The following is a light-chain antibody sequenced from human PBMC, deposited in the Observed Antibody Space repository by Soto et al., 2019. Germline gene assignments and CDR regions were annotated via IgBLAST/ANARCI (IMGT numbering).Light chain of an antibody. CDR2: GAS. CDR1: QTVDSVY. J-gene: IGKJ2*01. Sequence: EIVLTQSPGTLSLSPGERATLSCRASQTVDSVYLAWYQQKPGQPPRLLIYGASTRAAGIPKRFSGSGSGTDFTLTISRVEPEDFAVYYCQQYDTSPPLYTFGQGINLEIK. V-gene: IGKV3-20*01. CDR3: QQYDTSPPLYT.